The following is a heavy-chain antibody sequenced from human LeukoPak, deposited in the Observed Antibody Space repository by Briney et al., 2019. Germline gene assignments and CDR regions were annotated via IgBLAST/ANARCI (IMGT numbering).Heavy chain of an antibody. Sequence: ASVKVSCKASGYTFTGYYMHWVRQPPGQGLEWMGWINPNSGGTNYAQKFQGRVTMTRDTSISTAYMELSRLRSDDTAVHYCARAGDYGDYRFDYWGQGTLVTVSS. CDR3: ARAGDYGDYRFDY. CDR2: INPNSGGT. J-gene: IGHJ4*02. CDR1: GYTFTGYY. V-gene: IGHV1-2*02. D-gene: IGHD4-17*01.